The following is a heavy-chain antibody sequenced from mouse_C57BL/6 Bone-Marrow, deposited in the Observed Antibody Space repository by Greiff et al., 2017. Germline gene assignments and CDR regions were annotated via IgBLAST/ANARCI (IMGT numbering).Heavy chain of an antibody. CDR3: ARSEDYYGLSGDY. CDR1: GYTFTSYW. J-gene: IGHJ4*01. V-gene: IGHV1-64*01. Sequence: QVQLQQPGAELVKPGASVKLSCKASGYTFTSYWMPWVKQRPGQGLEWIGMIHPNSGSTNYNEKFKSKATLTVDKSSSTAYMQHSSLTSEDSAVYYSARSEDYYGLSGDYWGQGTSVTVSS. D-gene: IGHD1-1*01. CDR2: IHPNSGST.